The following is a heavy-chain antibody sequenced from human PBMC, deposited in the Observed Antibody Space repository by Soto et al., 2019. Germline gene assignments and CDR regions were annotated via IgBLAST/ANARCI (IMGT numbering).Heavy chain of an antibody. CDR2: ISSSSRYI. V-gene: IGHV3-21*02. CDR3: ARDRYEGDDWCYGMDV. J-gene: IGHJ6*02. Sequence: EVQLVESGGGLVKPGGSLRLSCAASGFTFSNYNMNWVRQAPGKGLEWVSFISSSSRYIYYADSVKGRFTISRDNAKNSLYLQMNSLRAEDTAVYYCARDRYEGDDWCYGMDVWGQGTTVIVSS. D-gene: IGHD2-8*02. CDR1: GFTFSNYN.